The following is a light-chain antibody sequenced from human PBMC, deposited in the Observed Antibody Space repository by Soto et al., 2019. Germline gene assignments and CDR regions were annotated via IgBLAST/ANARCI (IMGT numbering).Light chain of an antibody. V-gene: IGKV3-20*01. CDR3: QQYGSSPTWT. J-gene: IGKJ1*01. CDR1: QSVSSSY. Sequence: EIVLTQSPATLSLSPGKRATLSCRASQSVSSSYLAWYQQKPGQAPRLLIYGASSRATGIPDRFSGSGSGTDFTLTISRLEPEDFAVYYCQQYGSSPTWTFGQGTKV. CDR2: GAS.